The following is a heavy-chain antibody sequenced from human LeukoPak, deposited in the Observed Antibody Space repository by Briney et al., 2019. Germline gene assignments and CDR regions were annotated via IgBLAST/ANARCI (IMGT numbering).Heavy chain of an antibody. J-gene: IGHJ6*02. CDR2: INPSGGST. CDR3: ATETGPLRFLEWLAGDAGPYYYYGMDV. V-gene: IGHV1-46*01. CDR1: GYTFTSYY. D-gene: IGHD3-3*01. Sequence: WASVKVSCKASGYTFTSYYMHWVRQAPGQGLEWMGIINPSGGSTIYAQKFQGRVTMTEDTSTDTAYMELSSLRSEDTAVYYCATETGPLRFLEWLAGDAGPYYYYGMDVWGQGTTVTVSS.